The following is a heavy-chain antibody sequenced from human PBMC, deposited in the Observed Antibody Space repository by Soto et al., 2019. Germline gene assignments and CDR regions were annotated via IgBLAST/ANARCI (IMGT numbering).Heavy chain of an antibody. Sequence: QVQLQQSGPGLVKPSQTLSLICAISGDSVSSGTATWSWIRQSPSRGLEWLGRTYYRSKWYNDYAVAVIGRIVITPDTSKNPLSLQVNSVTPEDTAIYFCARDGSGFHWYFDLWGRGTPVTVSS. CDR1: GDSVSSGTAT. CDR3: ARDGSGFHWYFDL. J-gene: IGHJ2*01. D-gene: IGHD6-19*01. CDR2: TYYRSKWYN. V-gene: IGHV6-1*01.